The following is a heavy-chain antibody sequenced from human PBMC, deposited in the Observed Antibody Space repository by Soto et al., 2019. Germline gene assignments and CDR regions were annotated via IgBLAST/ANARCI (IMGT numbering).Heavy chain of an antibody. Sequence: SETLSLTCAVYGGSFSGYYWSWIRQPPGKGLEWIGEINHSGSTNYNPSLKSRVTISADTSKNQFSLKLSSVTAADTAVYYCARDTITMVRGVITASNYYYYGMDVWGQGTTVTVSS. V-gene: IGHV4-34*01. CDR3: ARDTITMVRGVITASNYYYYGMDV. CDR2: INHSGST. D-gene: IGHD3-10*01. J-gene: IGHJ6*02. CDR1: GGSFSGYY.